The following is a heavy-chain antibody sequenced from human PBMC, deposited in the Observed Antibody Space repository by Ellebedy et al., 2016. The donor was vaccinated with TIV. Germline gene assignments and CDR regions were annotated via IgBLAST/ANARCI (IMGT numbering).Heavy chain of an antibody. Sequence: PSETLSLTCAASGFTFSYYWMSWVRQAPGKGLEWLANIKQDGSDKNYMDSVKGRFSISRDTSKNSLYLQMDSLTAEDTAVYYCVRGSGYCTSNTYSDNWGQGTLVTVSS. CDR1: GFTFSYYW. V-gene: IGHV3-7*03. J-gene: IGHJ4*02. CDR3: VRGSGYCTSNTYSDN. D-gene: IGHD2-2*03. CDR2: IKQDGSDK.